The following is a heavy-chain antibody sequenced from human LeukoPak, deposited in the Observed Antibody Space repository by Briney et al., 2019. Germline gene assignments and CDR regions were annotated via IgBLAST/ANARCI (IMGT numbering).Heavy chain of an antibody. CDR2: INHSGST. CDR3: AREDDYVWGSYRYNDAFDI. V-gene: IGHV4-34*01. J-gene: IGHJ3*02. Sequence: SETLSLTCAVYGGSFSGYYWSWIRQPPGKGLEWIGEINHSGSTNYNPSLKSRVTISVDTSKNQFSLKLSSVTAADTAVYYCAREDDYVWGSYRYNDAFDIWGQGTMVTVSS. CDR1: GGSFSGYY. D-gene: IGHD3-16*02.